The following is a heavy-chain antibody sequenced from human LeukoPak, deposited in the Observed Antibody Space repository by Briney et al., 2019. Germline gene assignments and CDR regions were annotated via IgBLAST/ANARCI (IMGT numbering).Heavy chain of an antibody. CDR2: MYTGGGR. V-gene: IGHV3-66*04. CDR3: ARHYGNYRRHPFDY. Sequence: GSLRLSCAASGFSVSNYYMSWVRQPPGKGLEWVSVMYTGGGRYYGDSVKGRFTISRDNSKNTVFLQMNSLRVEDTAVYYCARHYGNYRRHPFDYWGLGTLVTVSS. D-gene: IGHD5-24*01. CDR1: GFSVSNYY. J-gene: IGHJ4*02.